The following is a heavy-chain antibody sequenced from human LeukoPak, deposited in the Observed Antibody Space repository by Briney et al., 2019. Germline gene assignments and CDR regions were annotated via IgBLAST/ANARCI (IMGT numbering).Heavy chain of an antibody. CDR2: ISAYNGNT. V-gene: IGHV1-18*01. J-gene: IGHJ4*02. CDR3: ARHYDFWSGYSHSEYYFDY. CDR1: GYTFTSYG. D-gene: IGHD3-3*01. Sequence: ASVKVSCKASGYTFTSYGISWVRQAPGQGLEWMGWISAYNGNTNHAQKLQGRVTMTTDTSTSTAYMELRSLRSDDTAVYYCARHYDFWSGYSHSEYYFDYWGQGTLVTVSS.